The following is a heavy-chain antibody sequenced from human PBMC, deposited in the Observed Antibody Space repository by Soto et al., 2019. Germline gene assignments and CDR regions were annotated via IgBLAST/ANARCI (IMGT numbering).Heavy chain of an antibody. CDR2: IYYNGYT. D-gene: IGHD3-10*01. V-gene: IGHV4-39*01. Sequence: QLQLQESGPGLVKPSETLSLTCTVSGGSTSSSSYYWGWIRQPPGKGLEWIGSIYYNGYTHYNPSLPTRVTLSVDTSKNPCSLRLSSATAADTAVYYCAKYAGGTMGDYWGQGTLVTVSS. CDR1: GGSTSSSSYY. J-gene: IGHJ4*02. CDR3: AKYAGGTMGDY.